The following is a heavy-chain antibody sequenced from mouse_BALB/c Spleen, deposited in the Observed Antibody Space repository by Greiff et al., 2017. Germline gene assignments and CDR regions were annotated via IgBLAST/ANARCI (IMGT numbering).Heavy chain of an antibody. V-gene: IGHV1-14*01. J-gene: IGHJ2*01. CDR1: GYTFTSYV. CDR2: INPYNDGT. Sequence: EVQLQQSGPELVKPGASVKMSCKASGYTFTSYVMHWVKQKPGQGLEWIGYINPYNDGTKYNEKFKGKATLTSDKSSSTAYMELSSLTSEDSAVYYCARSGNCDPMYYLDYWGQGTTLTVSS. D-gene: IGHD6-5*01. CDR3: ARSGNCDPMYYLDY.